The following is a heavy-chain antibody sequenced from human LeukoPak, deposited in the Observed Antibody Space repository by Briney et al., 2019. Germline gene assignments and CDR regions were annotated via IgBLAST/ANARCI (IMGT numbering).Heavy chain of an antibody. Sequence: PGASVKVSCKASGYTFTSHDVNWLRQATGQGLEWMGWMNPNSGNTGYAQKFQGRVTITRSTSISTAYMELSSLRSEDTAVYYCARGAQVGWFDPWGQGTLVTVSS. CDR1: GYTFTSHD. J-gene: IGHJ5*02. CDR3: ARGAQVGWFDP. D-gene: IGHD1-26*01. V-gene: IGHV1-8*01. CDR2: MNPNSGNT.